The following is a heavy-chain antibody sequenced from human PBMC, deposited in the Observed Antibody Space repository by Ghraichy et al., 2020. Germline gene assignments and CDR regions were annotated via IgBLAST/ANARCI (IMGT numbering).Heavy chain of an antibody. V-gene: IGHV4-59*01. CDR2: SYYSGST. CDR3: GRMTVYAEWYFDN. Sequence: SQTLSLTCTVAGGSISNDFWSWIRQPPGKRLEYIGYSYYSGSTNFNPSLKGRVTISLDTSKNQFSLQLTSVTAADTAVYYCGRMTVYAEWYFDNWGQGTLVTVSS. J-gene: IGHJ4*02. D-gene: IGHD2-8*01. CDR1: GGSISNDF.